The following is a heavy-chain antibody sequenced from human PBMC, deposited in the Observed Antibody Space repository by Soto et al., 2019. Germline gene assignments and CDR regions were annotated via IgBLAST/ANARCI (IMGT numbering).Heavy chain of an antibody. V-gene: IGHV3-74*01. J-gene: IGHJ2*01. CDR1: GFTFSSYW. Sequence: GGSLRLSCAASGFTFSSYWMHWVRQAPGKGLAWVSRISSDETTTTYADSVKGRFTVSRDNSKNTLYLQMNSLRAEDTAVYNCAKEPVGPDWYFDLWGRGTLVTVS. CDR3: AKEPVGPDWYFDL. CDR2: ISSDETTT.